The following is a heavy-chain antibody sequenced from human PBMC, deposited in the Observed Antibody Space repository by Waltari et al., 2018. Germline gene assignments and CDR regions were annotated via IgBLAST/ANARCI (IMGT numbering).Heavy chain of an antibody. V-gene: IGHV4-38-2*02. J-gene: IGHJ4*02. CDR1: GYSISSGYY. Sequence: QVQLQESGPGLVKPSETLSLTCTVSGYSISSGYYWGWIRQPPGKGLEWIGSNYHSGSTYYNPSLKSRVTISVDTSKNQFSLKLSSVTAADTAVYYCARDDYGSGSYFDYWGQGTLVTVSS. D-gene: IGHD3-10*01. CDR2: NYHSGST. CDR3: ARDDYGSGSYFDY.